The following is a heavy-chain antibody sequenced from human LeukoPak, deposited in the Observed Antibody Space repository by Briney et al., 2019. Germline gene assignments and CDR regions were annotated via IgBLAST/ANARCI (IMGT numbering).Heavy chain of an antibody. CDR3: AKDLKEGRYYFDY. CDR2: ISGSGGST. J-gene: IGHJ4*02. Sequence: PGGSLRLSCAASGFTFSSYAMSWVRQAPGKGLEWVSAISGSGGSTYYADSVKGRFTISGDNSKNTLYLQMNSLRAEDTAVYYCAKDLKEGRYYFDYWGQGTLVTVSS. V-gene: IGHV3-23*01. CDR1: GFTFSSYA.